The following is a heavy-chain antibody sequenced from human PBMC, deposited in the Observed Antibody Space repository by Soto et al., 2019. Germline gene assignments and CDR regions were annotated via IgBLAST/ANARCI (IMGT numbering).Heavy chain of an antibody. J-gene: IGHJ6*02. V-gene: IGHV4-59*11. D-gene: IGHD3-10*01. Sequence: SETLSLTCTVSGGSISSINNHFSNHYCSWIRQPPGKGLEWIGYIYYSGSTNYNPSLKSRVTISVDTSKNQFSLKLSSVTAADTAVYYCATQYYYGSGIRNYYYGMDVWGQGTTVTVSS. CDR2: IYYSGST. CDR1: GGSISSINNHFSNHY. CDR3: ATQYYYGSGIRNYYYGMDV.